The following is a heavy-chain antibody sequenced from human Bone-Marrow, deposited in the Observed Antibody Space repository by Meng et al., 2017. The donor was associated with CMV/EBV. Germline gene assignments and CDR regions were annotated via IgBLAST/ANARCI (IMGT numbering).Heavy chain of an antibody. CDR3: AKETYYYGMDF. V-gene: IGHV3-66*02. Sequence: GESLKISCAASGFTVSSNYMSWVRQAPGKGLEWVSVIYSGGSTYYADSVKGRFTICRDNSKNTLYLQMNSLRAEDTAEYYCAKETYYYGMDFWGQGTTVTGSS. CDR1: GFTVSSNY. CDR2: IYSGGST. J-gene: IGHJ6*01.